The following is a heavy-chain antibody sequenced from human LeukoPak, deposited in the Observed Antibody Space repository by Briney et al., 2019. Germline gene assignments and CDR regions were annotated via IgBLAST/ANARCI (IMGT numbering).Heavy chain of an antibody. V-gene: IGHV4-59*01. J-gene: IGHJ5*02. CDR1: GGSITPYY. Sequence: SETLSLTCTVSGGSITPYYWSWIRQPPGKGLEWIGYIYYSGSTNYNPSLKSRVTISVDTSKNQFSLKLSSVTAADTAVYYCARELAFLLDPWGQGTLVTVSS. CDR3: ARELAFLLDP. CDR2: IYYSGST. D-gene: IGHD3-3*02.